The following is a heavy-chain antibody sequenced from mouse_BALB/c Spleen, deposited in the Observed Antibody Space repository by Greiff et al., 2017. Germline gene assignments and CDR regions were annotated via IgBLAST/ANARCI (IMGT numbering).Heavy chain of an antibody. V-gene: IGHV5-9-4*01. Sequence: EVQLVESGGGLVKPGGSLKLSCAASGFTFSSYAMSWVRQSPEKRLEWVAEISSGGSYTYYPDTVTGRFTISRDNAKNTLYLEMSSLRSEDTAMYYCAKNYGYDEGSWFAYWGQGTLVTVSA. CDR3: AKNYGYDEGSWFAY. CDR1: GFTFSSYA. D-gene: IGHD2-2*01. CDR2: ISSGGSYT. J-gene: IGHJ3*01.